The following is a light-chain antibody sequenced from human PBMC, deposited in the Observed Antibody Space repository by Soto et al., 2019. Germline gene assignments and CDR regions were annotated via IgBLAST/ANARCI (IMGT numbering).Light chain of an antibody. CDR1: RSVSNNY. V-gene: IGKV3-20*01. J-gene: IGKJ1*01. Sequence: EIVLTQSPGTLSLSPVERATLSCRASRSVSNNYLAWYQQKPGRAPRLLIYGASNRATGIPDRFSGSGSGTDFTLTISRLEPEDFAVYYCQQYGSSGTFGQGTKVDIK. CDR3: QQYGSSGT. CDR2: GAS.